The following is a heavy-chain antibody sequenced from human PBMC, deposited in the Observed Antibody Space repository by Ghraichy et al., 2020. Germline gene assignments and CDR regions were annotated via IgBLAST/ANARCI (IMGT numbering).Heavy chain of an antibody. V-gene: IGHV1-18*01. D-gene: IGHD4-11*01. J-gene: IGHJ3*02. CDR1: GFTFTNFG. CDR2: ISAYNGRS. Sequence: ASVKVSCMASGFTFTNFGFTWVRQAPGQGLEWVGWISAYNGRSRYAQKVQDRLTLTTETSTSTAYMELRSLTSDDTAVYYCAIDIWSGTVRHDVFDIWGQGTMVTVFS. CDR3: AIDIWSGTVRHDVFDI.